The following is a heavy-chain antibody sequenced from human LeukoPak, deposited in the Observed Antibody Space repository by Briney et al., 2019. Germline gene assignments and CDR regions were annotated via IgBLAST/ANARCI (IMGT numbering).Heavy chain of an antibody. CDR1: GYTFTGYY. D-gene: IGHD3-3*01. CDR2: FDPEDGET. V-gene: IGHV1-24*01. J-gene: IGHJ4*02. Sequence: ASVKVSCKASGYTFTGYYMHWVRRAPGKGLEWMGGFDPEDGETIYAQKFQGRVTMTEDTSTDTAYMELSSLRSEDTAVYYCATDKVRDYDFWSGPGYWGQGTLVTVSS. CDR3: ATDKVRDYDFWSGPGY.